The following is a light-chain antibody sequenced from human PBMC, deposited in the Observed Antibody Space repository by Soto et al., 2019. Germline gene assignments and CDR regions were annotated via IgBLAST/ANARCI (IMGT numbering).Light chain of an antibody. J-gene: IGKJ5*01. CDR3: KQYNNWPRT. CDR2: GVY. V-gene: IGKV3-15*01. CDR1: QLFSSN. Sequence: EKRMMQSPAPPSVSPGESVTPPRTASQLFSSNLAWYQHKPGQAHRLLIYGVYTRDTGVQDRFSGSASGTEFTLTIRSLQSEDFAVYYCKQYNNWPRTFGQGTRLEIK.